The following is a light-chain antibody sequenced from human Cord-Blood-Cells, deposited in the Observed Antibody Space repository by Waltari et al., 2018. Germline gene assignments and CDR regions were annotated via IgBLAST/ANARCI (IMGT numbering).Light chain of an antibody. Sequence: NFMLTQPHSVSESPGKTVTISCTRSSGSIASNYVQWYQQRPGRAPTTVIYEANQRPSGVPDRFSGSIDSSSNSASLTISGLKTEDEADYYCQSYDSSTWVFGGGTKLTVL. V-gene: IGLV6-57*03. CDR1: SGSIASNY. CDR3: QSYDSSTWV. J-gene: IGLJ3*02. CDR2: EAN.